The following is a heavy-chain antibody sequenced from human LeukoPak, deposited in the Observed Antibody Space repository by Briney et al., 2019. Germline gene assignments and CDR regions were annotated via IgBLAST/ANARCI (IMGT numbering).Heavy chain of an antibody. V-gene: IGHV3-33*06. Sequence: GGSLRLSCAVSGFTFSSYGMHWVRQAPGKGLEWVAVIWNDGSEKYHADSVKGRFTISRDNSKNTLYLQMNSLRAEDTAVYYCAKGRTGYIPDYWGQGTLVTVSS. CDR3: AKGRTGYIPDY. CDR1: GFTFSSYG. J-gene: IGHJ4*01. CDR2: IWNDGSEK. D-gene: IGHD6-13*01.